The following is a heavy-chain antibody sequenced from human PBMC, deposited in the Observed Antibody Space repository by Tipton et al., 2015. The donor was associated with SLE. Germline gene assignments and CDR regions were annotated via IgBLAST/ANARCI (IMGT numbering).Heavy chain of an antibody. CDR3: ATSPLTV. CDR1: GGSISRNSYN. V-gene: IGHV4-39*06. Sequence: TLSLTCFVSGGSISRNSYNWGWIRQPPGKDLEWIGSVFYSGSTNYKPSLESRVTISIDTSKNQFTLSLRSVTAADTAVYYCATSPLTVWGQGTLVTVSS. J-gene: IGHJ4*02. CDR2: VFYSGST.